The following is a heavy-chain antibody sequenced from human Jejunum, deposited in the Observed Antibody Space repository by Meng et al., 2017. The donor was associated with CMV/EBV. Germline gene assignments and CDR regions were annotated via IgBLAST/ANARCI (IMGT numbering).Heavy chain of an antibody. Sequence: KWVRQAPGQGLEWMGWMNPNDGNTGYAQKFQDRFTMTWNTAISTAYMELSSLRSEDTAIYYCASHQQFCSGGSCYSLGYYYGMDVWGQGTTVTVSS. V-gene: IGHV1-8*01. CDR3: ASHQQFCSGGSCYSLGYYYGMDV. J-gene: IGHJ6*02. CDR2: MNPNDGNT. D-gene: IGHD2-15*01.